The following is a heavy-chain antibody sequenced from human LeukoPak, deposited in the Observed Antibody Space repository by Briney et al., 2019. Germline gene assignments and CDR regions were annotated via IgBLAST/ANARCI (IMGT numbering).Heavy chain of an antibody. CDR3: AISPNRYYFDH. J-gene: IGHJ1*01. V-gene: IGHV4-59*08. CDR2: LHDTGSS. D-gene: IGHD3-16*02. CDR1: GVSIGTYY. Sequence: SETLSLTCTVSGVSIGTYYLKWIRQPPGRGLEWIGSLHDTGSSDYNPSLKSRVTISAGMSKNQFSLKLISVTAADTAVYHCAISPNRYYFDHWGQGTLVSVSS.